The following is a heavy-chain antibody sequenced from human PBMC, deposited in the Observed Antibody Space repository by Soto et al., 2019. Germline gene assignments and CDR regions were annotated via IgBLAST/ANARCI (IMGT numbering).Heavy chain of an antibody. CDR2: ISYDGSNK. CDR1: GFTFSSYA. Sequence: GGSLRLSCAASGFTFSSYAMHWVRQAPGKGLEWVAVISYDGSNKYYADSVKGRFTISRDNSKNTLYLQMNSLRAEDTAVYYCARDLEYSSSWYVSYYFDYWGQGTLVTVSS. V-gene: IGHV3-30-3*01. D-gene: IGHD6-13*01. J-gene: IGHJ4*02. CDR3: ARDLEYSSSWYVSYYFDY.